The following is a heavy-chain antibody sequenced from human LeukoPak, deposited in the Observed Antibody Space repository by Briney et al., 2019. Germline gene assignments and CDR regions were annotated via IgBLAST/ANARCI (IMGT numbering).Heavy chain of an antibody. CDR2: ITGTGGST. CDR3: ARDSYGDFSFDY. Sequence: GGSLRLSCAASGFTFSTYAMSWVRQAPGQGLEWVSTITGTGGSTYYADSVKGRFTISRDNSKNTLYLQMDSLRAEDTAVYYCARDSYGDFSFDYWGQGTLVTVSS. J-gene: IGHJ4*02. D-gene: IGHD4-17*01. V-gene: IGHV3-23*01. CDR1: GFTFSTYA.